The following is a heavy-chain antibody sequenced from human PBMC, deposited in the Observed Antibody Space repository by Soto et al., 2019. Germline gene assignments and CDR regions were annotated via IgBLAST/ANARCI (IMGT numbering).Heavy chain of an antibody. Sequence: GESLKISCKGSGYIFTSYWISWGRQMPGKGLEWMGRIDPSDSYTNYSPSFQGHVTISADKSISTAYLQWSSLKASDTAMYYCARGVRGEYYDFWSGYYTEYGMDVWGQGTTVTVSS. CDR3: ARGVRGEYYDFWSGYYTEYGMDV. CDR2: IDPSDSYT. J-gene: IGHJ6*02. CDR1: GYIFTSYW. V-gene: IGHV5-10-1*01. D-gene: IGHD3-3*01.